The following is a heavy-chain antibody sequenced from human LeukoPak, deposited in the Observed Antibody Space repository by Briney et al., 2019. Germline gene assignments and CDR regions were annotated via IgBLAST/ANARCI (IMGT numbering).Heavy chain of an antibody. D-gene: IGHD3-10*01. J-gene: IGHJ5*02. CDR2: IYYSGRP. CDR3: ARYCYGSGSFLENGWFAP. CDR1: GGSISSGGYY. V-gene: IGHV4-31*03. Sequence: SETLSLTCTVSGGSISSGGYYWTWIRQHPGKGLEYIGYIYYSGRPYYNPSLKSRVTISVDTSKNHFSLRLSSVTAADTAVYYCARYCYGSGSFLENGWFAPWGQGTLVTVSS.